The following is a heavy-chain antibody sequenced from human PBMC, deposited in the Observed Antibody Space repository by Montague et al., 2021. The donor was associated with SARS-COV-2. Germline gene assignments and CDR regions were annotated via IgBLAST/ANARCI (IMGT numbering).Heavy chain of an antibody. D-gene: IGHD3-3*01. Sequence: SETLSLTCTVSGGSISSYYWSWIRQPPGKGLEWIGYIYYSGSTNYNPSLKSRVTISVDTSKNQFSLKLSSVTAADMAVYYCARCITIFGVVGSWLDPWGQGTLVTVST. V-gene: IGHV4-59*01. CDR3: ARCITIFGVVGSWLDP. J-gene: IGHJ5*02. CDR2: IYYSGST. CDR1: GGSISSYY.